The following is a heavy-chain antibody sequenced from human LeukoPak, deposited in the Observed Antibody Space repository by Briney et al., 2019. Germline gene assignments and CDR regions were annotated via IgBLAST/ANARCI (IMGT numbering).Heavy chain of an antibody. CDR3: ARDPRDYTKSHTGRYPYYYYMDV. V-gene: IGHV1-18*01. CDR2: ISAYNGNT. D-gene: IGHD2-2*02. CDR1: GYTFTSYG. J-gene: IGHJ6*03. Sequence: ASVKVSCKASGYTFTSYGISWVRQAPGQGLEWMGWISAYNGNTNYAQKLQGRVTMTTDTSTSTAYMELRSLRSDGTAVYYCARDPRDYTKSHTGRYPYYYYMDVWGKGTTVTVSS.